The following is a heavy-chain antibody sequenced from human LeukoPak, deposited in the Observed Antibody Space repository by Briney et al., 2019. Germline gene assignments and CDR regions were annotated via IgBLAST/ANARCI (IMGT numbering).Heavy chain of an antibody. V-gene: IGHV3-23*01. J-gene: IGHJ4*02. D-gene: IGHD6-19*01. CDR1: GFSFSSYA. CDR3: AKSRAVAGPFDY. CDR2: ISGGGGST. Sequence: GGSLRLSCAASGFSFSSYAMSWVRQAPGKGLEWVSAISGGGGSTYYADSVKGRLTISRDNSKNTLYLQMNSLRAEDTAVYYCAKSRAVAGPFDYWGQGTLVTVSS.